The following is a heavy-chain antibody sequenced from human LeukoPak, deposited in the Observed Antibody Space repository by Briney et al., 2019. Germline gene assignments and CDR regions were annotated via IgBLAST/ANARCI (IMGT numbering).Heavy chain of an antibody. D-gene: IGHD5-18*01. V-gene: IGHV1-8*03. CDR3: ARGGIQLIDY. Sequence: ASVKVSCKASGYTFTSYGISWVRQAPGQGLEWMGWMNPNSGNTGYAQKFQGRVTITRNTSISTAYMELSSLRSEDTAVYYCARGGIQLIDYWGQGTLVTVSS. J-gene: IGHJ4*02. CDR1: GYTFTSYG. CDR2: MNPNSGNT.